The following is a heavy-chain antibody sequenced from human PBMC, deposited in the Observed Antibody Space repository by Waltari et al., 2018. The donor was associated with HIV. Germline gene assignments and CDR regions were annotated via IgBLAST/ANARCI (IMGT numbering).Heavy chain of an antibody. CDR2: INHSGST. D-gene: IGHD3-3*01. CDR1: GGSFSGYY. Sequence: QVQLQPWGAGLLKPSEPLSLTCAVYGGSFSGYYWSWIRPPPGTGLEWIGEINHSGSTNYNPSLKSRVTRSVDTSKNQFSLKLSSVTAADTAVYYCARAPTITISAYYYYGMDVWGQGTTVTVSS. J-gene: IGHJ6*02. V-gene: IGHV4-34*01. CDR3: ARAPTITISAYYYYGMDV.